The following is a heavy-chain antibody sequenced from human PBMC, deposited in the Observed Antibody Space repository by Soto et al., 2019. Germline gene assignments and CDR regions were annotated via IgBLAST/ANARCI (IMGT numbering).Heavy chain of an antibody. CDR3: ARGSDSSRWSSFFDY. CDR1: GGTFSSYA. J-gene: IGHJ4*02. Sequence: SVKVSCKASGGTFSSYAISWVRQAPGQGLEWMGGIIPIFGTANYAQKFQGRVTITADKSTSTAYMELSSLRSEDTAVYYCARGSDSSRWSSFFDYWGQGTLVTVSS. D-gene: IGHD6-13*01. V-gene: IGHV1-69*06. CDR2: IIPIFGTA.